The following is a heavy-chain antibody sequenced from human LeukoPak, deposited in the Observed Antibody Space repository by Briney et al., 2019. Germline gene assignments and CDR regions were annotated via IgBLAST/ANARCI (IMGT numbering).Heavy chain of an antibody. J-gene: IGHJ5*02. CDR2: IDWDDDK. V-gene: IGHV2-70*04. CDR1: GFSLTTRGVR. Sequence: SGPTLVNPTQTLTLTCTFSGFSLTTRGVRVSWIRQPPGKALEWLARIDWDDDKFYSTSLKTRLTISKDTSKTQVVLTMTNMDPVDPPTYSCARMESSGASPWPDPGGRGTLVTVPS. D-gene: IGHD1-26*01. CDR3: ARMESSGASPWPDP.